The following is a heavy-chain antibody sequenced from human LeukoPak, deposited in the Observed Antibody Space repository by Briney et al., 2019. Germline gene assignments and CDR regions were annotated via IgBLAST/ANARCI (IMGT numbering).Heavy chain of an antibody. Sequence: GGSLRLSCAASGFTFSSYSMNWVRQAPGKGLEWVSVIYSGGSTYYADSVKGRFTISRDNSKNTLYLQMNSLRAEDTAVYYCARDLGGPEDYWGQGTLVTVSS. CDR2: IYSGGST. J-gene: IGHJ4*02. CDR1: GFTFSSYS. D-gene: IGHD3-16*01. CDR3: ARDLGGPEDY. V-gene: IGHV3-53*01.